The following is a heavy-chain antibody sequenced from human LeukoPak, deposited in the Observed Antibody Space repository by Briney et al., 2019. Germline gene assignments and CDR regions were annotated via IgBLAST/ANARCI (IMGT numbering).Heavy chain of an antibody. V-gene: IGHV1-69*02. J-gene: IGHJ4*02. CDR3: ARLHDYGEEFDY. D-gene: IGHD4-17*01. CDR2: IIPILGIA. Sequence: SVKVSCKASGGTFSSYTISWVRQAPGQGLEWMGRIIPILGIANYAQKFQGRVTITADKSTSTAYMELSSLRSEDTAVYYCARLHDYGEEFDYWGQGTLVTVSS. CDR1: GGTFSSYT.